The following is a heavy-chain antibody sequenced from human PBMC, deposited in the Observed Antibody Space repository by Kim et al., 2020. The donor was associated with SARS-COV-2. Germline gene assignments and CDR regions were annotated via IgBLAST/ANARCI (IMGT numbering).Heavy chain of an antibody. CDR1: GGTFSSYA. CDR3: ARAGIGYSSPRDYYGMDV. V-gene: IGHV1-69*13. CDR2: IIPIFGTA. J-gene: IGHJ6*02. D-gene: IGHD6-13*01. Sequence: SVKVSCKSSGGTFSSYAISWVRQAPGQGLEWMGGIIPIFGTANYAQKFQGRVTITADESTSTAYMELSSLRSEDTAGYYCARAGIGYSSPRDYYGMDVWGQGTTVTVSS.